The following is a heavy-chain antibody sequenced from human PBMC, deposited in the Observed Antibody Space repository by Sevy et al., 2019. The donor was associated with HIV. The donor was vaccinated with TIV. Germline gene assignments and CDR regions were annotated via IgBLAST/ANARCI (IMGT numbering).Heavy chain of an antibody. CDR3: AKVTYYYDSRGYPNYYFDY. CDR1: GGSITSYY. CDR2: FYNNGNT. J-gene: IGHJ4*02. Sequence: SETLSLACTVSGGSITSYYWSWIRQPPGNGLEWIGHFYNNGNTNYNPSLRSRVTISVDRSKNQFYLKLSSVTAADTAVYYCAKVTYYYDSRGYPNYYFDYWGQGTLVTVSS. V-gene: IGHV4-59*13. D-gene: IGHD3-22*01.